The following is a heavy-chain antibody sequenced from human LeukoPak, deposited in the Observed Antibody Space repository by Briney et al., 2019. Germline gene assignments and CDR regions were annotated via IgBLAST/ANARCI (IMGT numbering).Heavy chain of an antibody. CDR3: ARGVIAAAGTFAFDS. Sequence: PSETLSLTCTVSGGSISSYYWSWIRQPAGKGLEWIGRIYTSGSTNYNPSLKSRVTISVDTSKNQFSLKLSSVTAADTAVYYCARGVIAAAGTFAFDSWGQGTMVTVSS. D-gene: IGHD6-13*01. CDR1: GGSISSYY. J-gene: IGHJ3*02. V-gene: IGHV4-4*07. CDR2: IYTSGST.